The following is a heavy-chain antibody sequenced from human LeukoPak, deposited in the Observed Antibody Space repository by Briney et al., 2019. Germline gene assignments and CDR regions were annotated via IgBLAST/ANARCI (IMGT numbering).Heavy chain of an antibody. V-gene: IGHV3-13*01. Sequence: GGSLRLSCAASGFTFSSYDMHWVRQATGKGLEWVSAIGTAGDTYYPGSVKGRFTISRENAKNSLYLQMNSLRAGDTAVYYCARGGPMTTVTTHDAFDIWGQGTMVTVSS. CDR1: GFTFSSYD. J-gene: IGHJ3*02. D-gene: IGHD4-17*01. CDR3: ARGGPMTTVTTHDAFDI. CDR2: IGTAGDT.